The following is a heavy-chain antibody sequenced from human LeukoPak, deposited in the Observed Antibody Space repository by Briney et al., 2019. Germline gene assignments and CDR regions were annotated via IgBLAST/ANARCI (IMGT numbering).Heavy chain of an antibody. CDR2: MYYSGST. CDR1: GGSIISYY. V-gene: IGHV4-59*01. Sequence: SETLSLTCTVSGGSIISYYWSWIRQPPGKGLEWIGYMYYSGSTNYNPSLKSRVTISVDTSKNQFSLKLSSVTAVDTAVYYCARGVYGFSSSWRGYYFDYWGQGTLVTVSS. D-gene: IGHD6-13*01. J-gene: IGHJ4*02. CDR3: ARGVYGFSSSWRGYYFDY.